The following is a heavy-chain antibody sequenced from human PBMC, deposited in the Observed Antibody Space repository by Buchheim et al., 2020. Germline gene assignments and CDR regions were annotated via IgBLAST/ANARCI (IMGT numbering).Heavy chain of an antibody. D-gene: IGHD7-27*01. Sequence: QVQLVESGGGVVQPGRSLRLSCAASGFTFSSYGMHWVRQAPGKGLEWVAVIWYAGSNKYYADSVKGRFTISRDNSQKQLYLQMNSLRAEDTAVYYCASDNEVFALGISGMDVWGQGTT. CDR3: ASDNEVFALGISGMDV. CDR1: GFTFSSYG. CDR2: IWYAGSNK. J-gene: IGHJ6*02. V-gene: IGHV3-33*01.